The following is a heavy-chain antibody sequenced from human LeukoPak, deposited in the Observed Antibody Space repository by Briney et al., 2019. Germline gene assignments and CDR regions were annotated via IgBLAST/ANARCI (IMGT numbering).Heavy chain of an antibody. CDR2: ISSSSSTI. J-gene: IGHJ4*02. V-gene: IGHV3-48*04. Sequence: GSLRLSCAASGFTFSSYSMNWVRQAPGKGLEWASYISSSSSTIYYADSVKGRFTISRDNAKNSLYLQMNSLRAEDTAVYYCARDFSYYYDSSGYYGDNWGQGTLVTVSS. CDR1: GFTFSSYS. CDR3: ARDFSYYYDSSGYYGDN. D-gene: IGHD3-22*01.